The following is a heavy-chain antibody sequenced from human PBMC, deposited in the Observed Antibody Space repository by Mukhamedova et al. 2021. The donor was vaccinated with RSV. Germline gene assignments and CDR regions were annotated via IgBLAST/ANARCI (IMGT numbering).Heavy chain of an antibody. D-gene: IGHD3-16*01. Sequence: MNWVRQAPGQGLEWMGVINPSGGGTSYAQKFQGRVTMTRDTSTSTVYMELTSLRSEDTAVYYCARPTRGSYRHTDFHYWGLGTLV. CDR3: ARPTRGSYRHTDFHY. CDR2: INPSGGGT. V-gene: IGHV1-46*01. J-gene: IGHJ4*02.